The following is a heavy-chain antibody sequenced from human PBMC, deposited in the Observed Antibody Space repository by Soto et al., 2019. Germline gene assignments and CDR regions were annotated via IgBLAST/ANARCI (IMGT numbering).Heavy chain of an antibody. CDR2: IYYGGST. D-gene: IGHD3-3*01. CDR3: VRSVILSGGSYKGLIRLHYFDT. CDR1: GDSISTDY. V-gene: IGHV4-59*12. J-gene: IGHJ4*02. Sequence: SETLSLTCTVSGDSISTDYWSWIRQSPGKGLEWIGFIYYGGSTNYNPSLKSRVTISVDTPKNEFSLNMDSVTAADTAIYYCVRSVILSGGSYKGLIRLHYFDTWGPGTLVTVSS.